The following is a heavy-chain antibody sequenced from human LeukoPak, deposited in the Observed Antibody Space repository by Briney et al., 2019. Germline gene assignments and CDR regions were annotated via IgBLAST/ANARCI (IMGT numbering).Heavy chain of an antibody. J-gene: IGHJ4*02. CDR3: ARAGNFGFLEFDY. Sequence: SETLSLTCTVSGGSLSNYYWNWIRQPPGKGLEYIGYIYYSGNTNHNPSLMSRVTISVDTSKNQFSLKLSSVTAADTAVYFCARAGNFGFLEFDYWGQGTLVTVSS. D-gene: IGHD3-3*01. V-gene: IGHV4-59*01. CDR2: IYYSGNT. CDR1: GGSLSNYY.